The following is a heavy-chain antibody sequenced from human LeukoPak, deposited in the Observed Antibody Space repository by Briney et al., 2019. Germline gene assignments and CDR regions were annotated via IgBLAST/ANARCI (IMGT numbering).Heavy chain of an antibody. J-gene: IGHJ3*01. Sequence: SETLSLTCTVSGGSISSSSYYWGWIRQPPGKGLEWIGSIYYSGSTYYNPSLKSRVTISVDTSKNQFSLKLSSVTAADTAVYYCARDLSEAKRGLSVWGQGTMVTVSS. CDR2: IYYSGST. V-gene: IGHV4-39*07. CDR1: GGSISSSSYY. CDR3: ARDLSEAKRGLSV. D-gene: IGHD3-16*01.